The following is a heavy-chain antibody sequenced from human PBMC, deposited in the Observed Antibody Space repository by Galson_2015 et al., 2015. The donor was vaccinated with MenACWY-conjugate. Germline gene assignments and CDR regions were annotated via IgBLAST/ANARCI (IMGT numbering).Heavy chain of an antibody. Sequence: SLRLSCAASGITFSSYAMSWVRQAPGKGLEWVSSISTTGGTTYYADSVKGRFTISRDNSKNTLYLQMNSLRAGDTAVYYCAQEAGSRWFDPWGQGTLVVVSS. J-gene: IGHJ5*02. CDR1: GITFSSYA. CDR3: AQEAGSRWFDP. V-gene: IGHV3-23*01. CDR2: ISTTGGTT. D-gene: IGHD3-10*01.